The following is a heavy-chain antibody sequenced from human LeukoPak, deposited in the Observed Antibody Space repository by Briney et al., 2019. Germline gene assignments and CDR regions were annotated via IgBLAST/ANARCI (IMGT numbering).Heavy chain of an antibody. CDR3: ASLTVTRGGDYYGMDV. CDR2: IYYSGST. Sequence: PSETLSLTCTVSGGSISSYYWSWIRRPPGKGLEWIGYIYYSGSTNYNPSLKSRVTISVDTSKNQFSLKLSSVTAADTAVYYCASLTVTRGGDYYGMDVWGQGTTVTVSS. J-gene: IGHJ6*02. CDR1: GGSISSYY. V-gene: IGHV4-59*01. D-gene: IGHD4-17*01.